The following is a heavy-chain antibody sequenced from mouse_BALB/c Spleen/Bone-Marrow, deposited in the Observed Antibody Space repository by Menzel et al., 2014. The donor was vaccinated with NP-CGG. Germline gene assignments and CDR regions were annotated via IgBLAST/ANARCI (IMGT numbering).Heavy chain of an antibody. CDR3: ARLGYYGSSDY. Sequence: DVMLVESGGGLVQPGGSLKLSCAASGFDFSRYWMSWVRQAPGKGLEWIGEINPDSSTIDYTPSLKDKFIISRDNAKNTLYLQMSKVRSEDTALYYCARLGYYGSSDYWGQGTTLTVSS. V-gene: IGHV4-1*02. J-gene: IGHJ2*01. CDR2: INPDSSTI. D-gene: IGHD1-1*01. CDR1: GFDFSRYW.